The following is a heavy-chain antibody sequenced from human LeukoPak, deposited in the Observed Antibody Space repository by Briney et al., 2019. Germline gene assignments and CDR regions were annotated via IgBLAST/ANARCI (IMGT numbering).Heavy chain of an antibody. Sequence: SETLSLTCAVYGGSFSGYYWSWIRQPPGKGLEWIGEINHSGSTNYNPSLKSRVAISVDTSKNQFSLKLSSVTAADTAVYYCARGSGYSYGPIDYWGQGTLVTVSS. CDR1: GGSFSGYY. J-gene: IGHJ4*02. CDR3: ARGSGYSYGPIDY. D-gene: IGHD5-18*01. V-gene: IGHV4-34*01. CDR2: INHSGST.